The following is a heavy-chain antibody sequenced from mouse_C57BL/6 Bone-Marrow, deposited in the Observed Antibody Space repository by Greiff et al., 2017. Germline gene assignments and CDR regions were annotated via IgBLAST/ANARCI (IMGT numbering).Heavy chain of an antibody. CDR2: IDPEDGDT. V-gene: IGHV14-1*01. CDR1: GFNIKDYY. Sequence: EVKLQESGAELVRPGASVKLSCTASGFNIKDYYMHWVKQRPEQGLEWIGRIDPEDGDTEYAPKFQGKATMTADTSSNTAYLQLSSLTSEDAAVYYCTTEKCPVYFDYWGQGTTLTVSS. CDR3: TTEKCPVYFDY. J-gene: IGHJ2*01.